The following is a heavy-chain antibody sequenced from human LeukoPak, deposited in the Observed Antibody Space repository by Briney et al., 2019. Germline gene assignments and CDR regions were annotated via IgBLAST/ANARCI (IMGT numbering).Heavy chain of an antibody. V-gene: IGHV4-30-2*01. CDR1: GGSISSGGYS. J-gene: IGHJ2*01. D-gene: IGHD3-22*01. Sequence: SETLSLTCAVSGGSISSGGYSWSWIRQPPGTGLEWIGYIYHSGSTYYNPPLKSRVTISVDRSKNQFSLKLSSVTAADTAVYYCARAPYYYDSSGYPGGWYFDLWGRGTLVTVSS. CDR3: ARAPYYYDSSGYPGGWYFDL. CDR2: IYHSGST.